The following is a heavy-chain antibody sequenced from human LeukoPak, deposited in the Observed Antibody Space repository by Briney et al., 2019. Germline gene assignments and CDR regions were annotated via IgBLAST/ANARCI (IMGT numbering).Heavy chain of an antibody. CDR1: GYTFTSYY. CDR3: ARDAYRIVGATAVAGYFDY. D-gene: IGHD1-26*01. Sequence: ASVKVSCKASGYTFTSYYFHWVRLAPGQGPEWMGVINPSGGSATYAQKFQGRVTMTRDTSTDTVYMILSSLRSEDTAVYYCARDAYRIVGATAVAGYFDYWGQGTLVTVSS. CDR2: INPSGGSA. J-gene: IGHJ4*02. V-gene: IGHV1-46*01.